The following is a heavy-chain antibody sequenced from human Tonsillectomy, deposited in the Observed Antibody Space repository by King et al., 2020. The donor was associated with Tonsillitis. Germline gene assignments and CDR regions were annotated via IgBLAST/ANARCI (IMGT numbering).Heavy chain of an antibody. CDR1: GGSISSSSYY. Sequence: QLQESGPGLVKPSETLSLTCTVSGGSISSSSYYWGWIRQPPGKGLEWIGSIYYSGSTYYNPSLKSRVTISVDTSKNQFSLKLSSVTAAETAVYYCARGDGEGYCSGGSCYNYYYYYMDVWGKGTTVTVSS. V-gene: IGHV4-39*01. CDR3: ARGDGEGYCSGGSCYNYYYYYMDV. D-gene: IGHD2-15*01. J-gene: IGHJ6*03. CDR2: IYYSGST.